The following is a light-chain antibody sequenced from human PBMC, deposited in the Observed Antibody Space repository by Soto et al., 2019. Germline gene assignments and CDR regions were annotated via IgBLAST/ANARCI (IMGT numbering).Light chain of an antibody. J-gene: IGKJ3*01. CDR1: QSIGNNY. CDR2: GAS. CDR3: QQYGTSPFT. V-gene: IGKV3-20*01. Sequence: EILLTQSPGTLSLSPGERATLSCRASQSIGNNYLAWYQQKPGQVPSLLIYGASSRATGVPVRFSGSGSGTDFTLTISRLEPEDFAVYYCQQYGTSPFTFGPGTKVHI.